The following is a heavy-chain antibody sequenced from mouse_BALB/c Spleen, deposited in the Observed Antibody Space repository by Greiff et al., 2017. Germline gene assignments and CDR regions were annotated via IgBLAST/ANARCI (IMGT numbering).Heavy chain of an antibody. D-gene: IGHD2-12*01. J-gene: IGHJ3*01. CDR2: ISDGGSYT. Sequence: EVKLMESGGGLVKPGGSLKLSCAASGFTFSDYYMYWVRQTPEKRLEWVATISDGGSYTYYPDSVKGRFTISRDNAKNNLYLQMSSLKSEDTAMYYCARGTLYDVFAYWGQGTLVTVSA. CDR3: ARGTLYDVFAY. CDR1: GFTFSDYY. V-gene: IGHV5-4*02.